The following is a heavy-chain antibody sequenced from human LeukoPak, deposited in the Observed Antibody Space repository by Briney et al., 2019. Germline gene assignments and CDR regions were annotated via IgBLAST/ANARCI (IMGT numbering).Heavy chain of an antibody. Sequence: GGSLRLSCAASGFTFDDYGMSWVRQVPGKGLEWVSAISGSGGSTYYADSVKGRFTISRDNSKNTLYLQMNSLRAEDTAVYYCAKRENSRWLQFGEFGPFDYWGQGTLVTVSS. V-gene: IGHV3-23*01. CDR1: GFTFDDYG. J-gene: IGHJ4*02. CDR2: ISGSGGST. CDR3: AKRENSRWLQFGEFGPFDY. D-gene: IGHD5-24*01.